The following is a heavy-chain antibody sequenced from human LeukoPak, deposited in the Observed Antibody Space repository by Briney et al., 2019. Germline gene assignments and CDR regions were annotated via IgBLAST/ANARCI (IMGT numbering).Heavy chain of an antibody. V-gene: IGHV4-59*01. J-gene: IGHJ4*01. CDR2: IYYSGST. D-gene: IGHD2-8*01. Sequence: SETLSLTCTVSGGSINSYSRRWIRQPPGKGLEWIGYIYYSGSTNYNPSLKSRVTISRDTSKNQFSLKLRSVTAADTAVYYCTSGGMVSGDYWGHGTLVTVSS. CDR3: TSGGMVSGDY. CDR1: GGSINSYS.